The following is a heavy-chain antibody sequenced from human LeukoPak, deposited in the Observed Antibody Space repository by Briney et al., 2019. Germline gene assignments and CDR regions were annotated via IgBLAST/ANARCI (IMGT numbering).Heavy chain of an antibody. V-gene: IGHV4-39*07. CDR2: IYHSGNT. J-gene: IGHJ3*02. CDR3: ASFFTVTNAFDI. CDR1: GGSISSSSYY. D-gene: IGHD4-17*01. Sequence: SETLSLTCTVSGGSISSSSYYWGWIRQPPGKGPEWIGSIYHSGNTNYNPSLKSRVTISVDTSKNQFSLKLSSVTAADTAVYYCASFFTVTNAFDIWGQGTMVTVSS.